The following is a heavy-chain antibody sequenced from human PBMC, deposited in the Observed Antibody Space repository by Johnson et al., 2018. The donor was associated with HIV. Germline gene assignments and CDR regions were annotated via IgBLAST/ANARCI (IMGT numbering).Heavy chain of an antibody. V-gene: IGHV3-43*02. Sequence: VQLVESGGGVVQPGRSLRLSCAASGFTFSSYAMHWVRQAPGKGLEWVSLSSRDGATSYYADSVKGRFTISRDNRKSSLYLQMTGLRAEDTALYYCVGSSINAFDIWGRGTVVTVSS. CDR3: VGSSINAFDI. D-gene: IGHD6-6*01. J-gene: IGHJ3*02. CDR1: GFTFSSYA. CDR2: SSRDGATS.